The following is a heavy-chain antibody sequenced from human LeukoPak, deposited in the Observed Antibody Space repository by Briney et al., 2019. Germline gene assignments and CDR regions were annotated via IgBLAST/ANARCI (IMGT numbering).Heavy chain of an antibody. Sequence: SETLSLTCTVSGGSISSYYWSWIRQPPGKGLEWIGSIYYSGSTYYNPSLKSRVTISVDTSKNQFSLKLSSVTAADTAVYYCARAWDPWGQGTLVTVSS. CDR1: GGSISSYY. CDR2: IYYSGST. J-gene: IGHJ5*02. CDR3: ARAWDP. V-gene: IGHV4-59*12.